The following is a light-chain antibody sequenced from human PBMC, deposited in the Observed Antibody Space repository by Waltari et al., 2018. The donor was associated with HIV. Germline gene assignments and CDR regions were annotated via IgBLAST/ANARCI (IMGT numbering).Light chain of an antibody. Sequence: QSALTQPASVSGSPGQSITIPCTGTSSDVGGYNYVSWYQQHPGKAPKLMISDVSNRPSGVSTRFSGSKSGNTASLTISGLQAEDEADYYCSSYTSSSTYYVFGTGTKVTVL. V-gene: IGLV2-14*03. CDR3: SSYTSSSTYYV. J-gene: IGLJ1*01. CDR1: SSDVGGYNY. CDR2: DVS.